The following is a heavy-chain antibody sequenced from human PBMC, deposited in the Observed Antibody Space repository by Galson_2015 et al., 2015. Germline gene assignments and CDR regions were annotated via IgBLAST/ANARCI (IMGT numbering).Heavy chain of an antibody. D-gene: IGHD4-17*01. V-gene: IGHV3-9*01. CDR3: AKDSGPDDYGDYYFDY. CDR1: GFTFDDYA. Sequence: SLRLSCAASGFTFDDYAMHWVRQAPGKGLEWVSGISWNSGSIGYADSVKGRFTISRDNAKNSLHLQINSLRAEDTALYYCAKDSGPDDYGDYYFDYWGQGTLVTVSS. J-gene: IGHJ4*02. CDR2: ISWNSGSI.